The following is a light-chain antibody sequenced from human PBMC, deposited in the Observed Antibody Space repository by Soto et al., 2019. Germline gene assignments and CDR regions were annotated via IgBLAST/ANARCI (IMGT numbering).Light chain of an antibody. CDR2: GAS. V-gene: IGKV3-20*01. CDR3: QQYGTLIT. Sequence: EIVLTQSPGTQSLSPGERATLSRRASQSVANSYLAWYQQKPGQAPRLLIYGASSRATGIPDRFSGSGSGTDFTLTISRLESEDFAVYYCQQYGTLITFGQGTRLEIK. CDR1: QSVANSY. J-gene: IGKJ5*01.